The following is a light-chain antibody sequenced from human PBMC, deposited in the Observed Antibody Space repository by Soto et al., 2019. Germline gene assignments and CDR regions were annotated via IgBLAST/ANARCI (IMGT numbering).Light chain of an antibody. CDR2: ASS. Sequence: EVVLKQSPDTLSLSPGEGATLSFRASQSVGSYLAWYQQKPGQAPRLLIYASSNRATGIPARFSGSGSGIDFTLTISSLEPEDFAVYYCQQRSNWYTFGQGTRLEI. V-gene: IGKV3-11*01. CDR1: QSVGSY. J-gene: IGKJ5*01. CDR3: QQRSNWYT.